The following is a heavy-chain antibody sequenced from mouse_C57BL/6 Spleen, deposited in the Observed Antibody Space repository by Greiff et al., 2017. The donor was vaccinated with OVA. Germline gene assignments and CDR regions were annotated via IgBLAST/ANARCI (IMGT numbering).Heavy chain of an antibody. CDR3: ARDGNNAY. V-gene: IGHV1-9*01. CDR1: GYTFTGYW. D-gene: IGHD2-1*01. Sequence: QVQLKESGAELMKPGASVKLSCTAPGYTFTGYWIEWVKQRPVHGLEWIGEILPGSGSTNYTEKFKGNATFTADTSSNTAYIQLSILTTEDSAIYYCARDGNNAYWGQGTLVTVSA. CDR2: ILPGSGST. J-gene: IGHJ3*01.